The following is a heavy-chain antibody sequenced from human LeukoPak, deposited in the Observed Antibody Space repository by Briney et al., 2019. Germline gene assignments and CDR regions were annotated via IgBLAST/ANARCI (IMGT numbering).Heavy chain of an antibody. CDR2: ISSSGSTI. CDR1: GFTFSSYE. V-gene: IGHV3-48*03. Sequence: PGGSLRLSCAASGFTFSSYEMNWVRQAPGKGLEWVSYISSSGSTIYYADSVKGRFTISRDNAKNSLCLQMNSLRAEDTAVYYCASIAAAGPFDYWGQGTLVTVSS. CDR3: ASIAAAGPFDY. D-gene: IGHD6-13*01. J-gene: IGHJ4*02.